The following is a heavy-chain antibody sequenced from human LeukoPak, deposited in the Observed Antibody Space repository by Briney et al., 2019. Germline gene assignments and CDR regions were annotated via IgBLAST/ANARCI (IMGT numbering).Heavy chain of an antibody. CDR3: TPPNPYYYYGMDV. CDR1: GFTFSNAW. Sequence: PGGSLRLSCAASGFTFSNAWMSWVRQAPGKGLEWIGRIKSKTDGGTTDYAAPVKGRFTISRDDSKNTLYLQINSLKTENTAVYYCTPPNPYYYYGMDVWGQGTTVTVSS. J-gene: IGHJ6*02. CDR2: IKSKTDGGTT. V-gene: IGHV3-15*01.